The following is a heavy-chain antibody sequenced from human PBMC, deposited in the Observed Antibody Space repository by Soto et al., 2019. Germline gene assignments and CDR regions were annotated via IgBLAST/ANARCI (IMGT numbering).Heavy chain of an antibody. Sequence: EVQLVESGGGLVKPGGSLRLSCAASGFTFSNAWMNWVRQAPGKGLEWVGRIKSKTDGGTTDYAAPVKGRFTISRDDSKNTLYLQMNSLKTEDTAVYYCTPVLWYSGSYDYFDYWGQGTLVTVSS. CDR2: IKSKTDGGTT. D-gene: IGHD1-26*01. V-gene: IGHV3-15*07. J-gene: IGHJ4*02. CDR1: GFTFSNAW. CDR3: TPVLWYSGSYDYFDY.